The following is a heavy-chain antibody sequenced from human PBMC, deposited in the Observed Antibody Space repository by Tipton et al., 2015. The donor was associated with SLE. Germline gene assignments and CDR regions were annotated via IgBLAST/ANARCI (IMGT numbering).Heavy chain of an antibody. J-gene: IGHJ5*02. Sequence: TLSLTCTVSGGSISSHYWSWIRQPPGKRLEWIGHVPSSGSTFYNPSLKSRVSTSMDTSKNQVSLRMTSVTAADTAVYYCATSGYDFLSWFDPWGQGPPVTVSS. V-gene: IGHV4-59*11. CDR1: GGSISSHY. D-gene: IGHD5-12*01. CDR2: VPSSGST. CDR3: ATSGYDFLSWFDP.